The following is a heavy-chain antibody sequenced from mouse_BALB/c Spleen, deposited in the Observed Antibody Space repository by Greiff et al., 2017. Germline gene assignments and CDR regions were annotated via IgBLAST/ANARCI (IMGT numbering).Heavy chain of an antibody. V-gene: IGHV5-17*02. J-gene: IGHJ3*01. D-gene: IGHD4-1*01. CDR2: ISSGSSTI. CDR3: ARGGKLGWFAY. CDR1: GFTFSSFG. Sequence: EVHLVESGGGLVQPGGSRKLSCAASGFTFSSFGMHWVRQAPEKGLEWVAYISSGSSTIYYADTVKGRFTISRDNPKNTLFLQMTSLRSEDTAMYYCARGGKLGWFAYWGQGTLVTVSA.